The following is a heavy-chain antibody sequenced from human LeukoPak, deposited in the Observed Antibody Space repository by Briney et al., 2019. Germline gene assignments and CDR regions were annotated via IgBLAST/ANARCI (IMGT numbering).Heavy chain of an antibody. D-gene: IGHD1-14*01. J-gene: IGHJ4*02. CDR2: ISSNGYNT. CDR1: GFTFSSYA. V-gene: IGHV3-64*01. CDR3: ARVREGLWYYFDY. Sequence: GGSLRLSCAASGFTFSSYAMHWVRQAPGKGLEFASAISSNGYNTYYANSVKGRFTISRDNSENTLYLQVGILRAEDMSVYYCARVREGLWYYFDYWGQGTLVTVSS.